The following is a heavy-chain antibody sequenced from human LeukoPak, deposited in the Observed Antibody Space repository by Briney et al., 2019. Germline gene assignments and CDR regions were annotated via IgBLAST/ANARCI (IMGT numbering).Heavy chain of an antibody. Sequence: GGSLRLSCAASGFTFSSCAMSWVRQAPGKGLEWVSAFSGSGGSTYYADSVKGRFSISRDNSKNTLYLQMNSLRAEDTAAYYCARSGLNRFDYWGQGTLVTVSS. V-gene: IGHV3-23*01. D-gene: IGHD2-15*01. J-gene: IGHJ4*02. CDR3: ARSGLNRFDY. CDR2: FSGSGGST. CDR1: GFTFSSCA.